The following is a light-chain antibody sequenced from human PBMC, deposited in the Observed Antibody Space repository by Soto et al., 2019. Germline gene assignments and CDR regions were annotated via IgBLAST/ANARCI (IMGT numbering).Light chain of an antibody. J-gene: IGKJ5*01. CDR1: QSVSSSY. CDR3: QQYGSSPPIT. Sequence: EIVMTQSPATLSVSPGERATLSCRASQSVSSSYLAWYQQKPGQAPGLLIYGASSRATGIPDRFSGSGSGTDFTLTISRLEPEDFAVYYCQQYGSSPPITFGQGTRLEIK. V-gene: IGKV3-20*01. CDR2: GAS.